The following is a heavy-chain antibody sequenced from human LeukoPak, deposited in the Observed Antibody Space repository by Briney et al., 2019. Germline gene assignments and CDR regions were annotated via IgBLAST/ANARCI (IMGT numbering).Heavy chain of an antibody. CDR3: ASRDYSSGAFDI. D-gene: IGHD6-19*01. CDR1: GYTLTELS. CDR2: FDPEDGET. J-gene: IGHJ3*02. V-gene: IGHV1-24*01. Sequence: ASVKVSCKVSGYTLTELSMHWVRQAPGKGLEWMGGFDPEDGETIYAQKFQGRVTMTEDTSTDTAYMELSSLRSEDTAVYYCASRDYSSGAFDIWGRGTMVTVSS.